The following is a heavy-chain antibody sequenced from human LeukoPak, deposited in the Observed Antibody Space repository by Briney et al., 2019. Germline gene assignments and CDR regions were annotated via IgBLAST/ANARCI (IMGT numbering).Heavy chain of an antibody. D-gene: IGHD3-3*01. V-gene: IGHV3-21*01. CDR2: ISSSSSYI. J-gene: IGHJ4*02. CDR3: ASQYDFWSGYYLTFDY. CDR1: GFTFSSYS. Sequence: GGSLRLSCAASGFTFSSYSTNWVRQAPGKGLEWVSSISSSSSYIYYADSVKGRFTISRDNAKNSLYLQMNSLRAEDTAVYYCASQYDFWSGYYLTFDYWGQGTLVTVSS.